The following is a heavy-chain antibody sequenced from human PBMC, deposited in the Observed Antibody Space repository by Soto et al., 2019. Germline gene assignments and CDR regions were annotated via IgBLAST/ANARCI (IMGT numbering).Heavy chain of an antibody. CDR1: RFTFRNYG. J-gene: IGHJ6*02. CDR3: AKRYGSGSYRDFNSYYGMDI. V-gene: IGHV3-23*01. D-gene: IGHD3-10*01. Sequence: GGSLRLSCAASRFTFRNYGMSWVRQGPGKGLEWVSGISPTGEQRFYVDSVKGRFFISRDNSQNTLSLEMSNLRADDTAVYYCAKRYGSGSYRDFNSYYGMDIWGQGTSVTVSS. CDR2: ISPTGEQR.